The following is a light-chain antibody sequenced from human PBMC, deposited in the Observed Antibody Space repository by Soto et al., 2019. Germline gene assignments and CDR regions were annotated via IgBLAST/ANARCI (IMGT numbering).Light chain of an antibody. CDR3: SSYTSSSTLG. CDR1: SSDVGGYNY. Sequence: QSALTQPASVSGSPGQSITISCTGTSSDVGGYNYVSWYQQHPGKATKLMIYDVSNRPSGVSNRFSGSKSGNTASLTISGLQAEAEGDYYCSSYTSSSTLGFGGGTKVIVL. V-gene: IGLV2-14*01. J-gene: IGLJ2*01. CDR2: DVS.